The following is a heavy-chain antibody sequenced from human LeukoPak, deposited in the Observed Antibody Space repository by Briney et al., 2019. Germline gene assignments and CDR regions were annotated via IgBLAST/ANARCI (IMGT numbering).Heavy chain of an antibody. CDR1: GYTFTSYG. Sequence: ASVKVSCKASGYTFTSYGISWVRQAPGQGLEWMGWISAYNGNTNYAQKLQGRVTMTTDTSTSTAYMELRSLRSDDTAVYYCARDHSKYGSGSYSLWGQGTLVTVSS. J-gene: IGHJ4*02. CDR3: ARDHSKYGSGSYSL. D-gene: IGHD3-10*01. CDR2: ISAYNGNT. V-gene: IGHV1-18*01.